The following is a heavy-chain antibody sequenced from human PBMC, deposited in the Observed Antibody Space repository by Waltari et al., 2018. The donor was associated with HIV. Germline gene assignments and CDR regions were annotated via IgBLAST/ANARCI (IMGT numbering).Heavy chain of an antibody. CDR1: GYTFTNHD. Sequence: QVQLVQSGAEVKKPGASVKVSCRTSGYTFTNHDIHWVRQAAGQGLEWMGWMNPNSGNTGFAQNFQGRVTMTRNSSISTAYMELRSLKSEDTALYYCARSLTSRPGYGGVMAFWGQGSLVTVSS. D-gene: IGHD3-16*01. CDR2: MNPNSGNT. J-gene: IGHJ4*02. CDR3: ARSLTSRPGYGGVMAF. V-gene: IGHV1-8*01.